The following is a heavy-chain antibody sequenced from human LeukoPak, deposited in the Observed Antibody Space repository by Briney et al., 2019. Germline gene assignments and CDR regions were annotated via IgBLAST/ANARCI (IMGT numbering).Heavy chain of an antibody. CDR2: IYYSGST. Sequence: SETLSLTCAVSGGSISSSDWWSWVRQPPGKGLEWLGQIYYSGSTNYNPSLKSRVTISVDKSKNQFSLKLSSVTAADTAVYYCARVSGCYFDYWGQGTLVTVSS. J-gene: IGHJ4*02. D-gene: IGHD1-26*01. V-gene: IGHV4-4*02. CDR3: ARVSGCYFDY. CDR1: GGSISSSDW.